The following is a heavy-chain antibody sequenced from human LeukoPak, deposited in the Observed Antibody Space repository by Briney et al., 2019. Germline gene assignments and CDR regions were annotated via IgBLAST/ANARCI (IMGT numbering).Heavy chain of an antibody. CDR3: ARPIVGATMPDY. Sequence: ASVKVSCKASGYTFTDYYMHWVRQAPGQGLEWMGWINPNSGGTNYAQKSQGRVTMTTDTSTSTVYMELSSLRSEDTAVYYCARPIVGATMPDYWGQGTLVTVSS. CDR1: GYTFTDYY. CDR2: INPNSGGT. D-gene: IGHD1-26*01. V-gene: IGHV1-2*02. J-gene: IGHJ4*02.